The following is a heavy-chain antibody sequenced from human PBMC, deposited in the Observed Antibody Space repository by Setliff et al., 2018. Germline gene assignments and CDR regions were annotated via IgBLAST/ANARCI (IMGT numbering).Heavy chain of an antibody. CDR3: ARDHGELGQERRTHFFRH. D-gene: IGHD1-1*01. V-gene: IGHV3-23*03. CDR1: GFTFSNYA. Sequence: PGGSLRLSCAASGFTFSNYAMNWVRQAPGKGLEWVSLIYSGGGSTFYADSVKGRFTISRDNSKNTLYLQMNSLRAEDTAICYCARDHGELGQERRTHFFRHWGQGTLVTVSS. CDR2: IYSGGGST. J-gene: IGHJ1*01.